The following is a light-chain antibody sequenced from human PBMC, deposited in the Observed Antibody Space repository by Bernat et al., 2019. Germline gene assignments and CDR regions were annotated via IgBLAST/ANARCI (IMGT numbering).Light chain of an antibody. CDR1: SLRSYY. Sequence: SSELTQDPAVSVALGQTVRITCQGDSLRSYYASWYQQKPGQAPVLVIYGKNNWPSGIPDRFSGSSSGNTASLTITGAQAEDEADYYCNSRDSSGNHRYVFGTGTKVTVL. V-gene: IGLV3-19*01. CDR2: GKN. J-gene: IGLJ1*01. CDR3: NSRDSSGNHRYV.